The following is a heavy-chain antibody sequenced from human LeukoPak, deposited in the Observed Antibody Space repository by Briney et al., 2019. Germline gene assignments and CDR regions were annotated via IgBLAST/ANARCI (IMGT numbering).Heavy chain of an antibody. Sequence: PGGSLRLSCAASGFTFKNYAIHWVRQAPGKGLDWVAVISYDGSSKYYADSLKGRFTISRDNSKNTLYLQINSLRADDTAVYYCARDLRNDYFDHWGQGTLVTVSS. CDR1: GFTFKNYA. CDR3: ARDLRNDYFDH. CDR2: ISYDGSSK. V-gene: IGHV3-30*04. J-gene: IGHJ4*02.